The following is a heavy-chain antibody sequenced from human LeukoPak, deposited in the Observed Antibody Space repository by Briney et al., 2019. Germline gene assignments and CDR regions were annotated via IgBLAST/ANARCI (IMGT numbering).Heavy chain of an antibody. CDR2: IYYSGST. V-gene: IGHV4-59*08. CDR3: ARGHDILTGHYYFDY. Sequence: SETLSLTCTVSGGSISSYYWSWIRQPPGKGLEWIGYIYYSGSTNYNPSLKSRVTISVDTSKNQFSLKLSSVTAADTAVYYCARGHDILTGHYYFDYWGQGTLVTVSS. D-gene: IGHD3-9*01. CDR1: GGSISSYY. J-gene: IGHJ4*02.